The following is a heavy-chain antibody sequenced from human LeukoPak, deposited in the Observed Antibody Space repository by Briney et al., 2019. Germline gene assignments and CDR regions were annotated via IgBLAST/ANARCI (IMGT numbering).Heavy chain of an antibody. CDR3: ARDGHSDTSRALDY. D-gene: IGHD5-12*01. J-gene: IGHJ4*02. CDR2: IYPSGST. Sequence: SETLSLTCTVSGGSISSYYWSWIRQPAGKGLEWIGRIYPSGSTNYSPSLKSRVTMSVDTSKNHFSLNLSSVTAADTAVYYCARDGHSDTSRALDYWCQGTLVTVSS. V-gene: IGHV4-4*07. CDR1: GGSISSYY.